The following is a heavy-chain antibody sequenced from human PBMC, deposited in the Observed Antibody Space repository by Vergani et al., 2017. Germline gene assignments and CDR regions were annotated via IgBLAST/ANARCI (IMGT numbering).Heavy chain of an antibody. D-gene: IGHD2/OR15-2a*01. CDR1: GFRFDQFG. J-gene: IGHJ6*03. CDR3: ARGGLYSFYYFMNV. CDR2: ISFKGLTV. Sequence: EVELVDSGGKVVRPGGSLRLSCVASGFRFDQFGMMWVRQSPGKGPEWVAGISFKGLTVGYSESVEGRFTISRDNNKKSLFLQMSNVGAENTASYHCARGGLYSFYYFMNVWGNGTTVKVSS. V-gene: IGHV3-20*01.